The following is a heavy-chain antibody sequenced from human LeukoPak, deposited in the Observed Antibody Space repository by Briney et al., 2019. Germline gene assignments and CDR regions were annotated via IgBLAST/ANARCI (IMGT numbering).Heavy chain of an antibody. CDR1: GFTFSSYG. CDR3: AREWFRELASFDY. V-gene: IGHV3-48*01. D-gene: IGHD3-10*01. CDR2: ISSSSSTI. J-gene: IGHJ4*02. Sequence: GGSLRLSYAASGFTFSSYGMHWVRQAPGKGLEWVSYISSSSSTIYYADSVKGRFTISRDNAKNSLYLQMNSLRAEDTAVYYCAREWFRELASFDYWGQGTLVTVSS.